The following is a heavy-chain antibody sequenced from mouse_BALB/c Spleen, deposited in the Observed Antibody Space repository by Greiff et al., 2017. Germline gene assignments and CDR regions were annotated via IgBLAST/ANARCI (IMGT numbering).Heavy chain of an antibody. D-gene: IGHD1-1*01. CDR2: IDPENGNT. V-gene: IGHV14-1*02. Sequence: VQLQQSGAELVRPGALVKLSCKASGFNITDYYMHWVKQRPEQGLEWIGWIDPENGNTIYDPKVQGKASITADTSSNTAYLQLSSLTSEDAAVYCCARYHYYGGSYWFAYWGEGTLVTVSA. CDR3: ARYHYYGGSYWFAY. CDR1: GFNITDYY. J-gene: IGHJ3*01.